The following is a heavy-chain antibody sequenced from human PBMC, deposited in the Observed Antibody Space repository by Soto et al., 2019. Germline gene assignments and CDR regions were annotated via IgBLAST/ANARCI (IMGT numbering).Heavy chain of an antibody. CDR1: GDTFTTYG. J-gene: IGHJ4*02. D-gene: IGHD2-2*01. CDR2: ISGYNGNR. CDR3: GREYCRSVRCYGGVY. Sequence: QVQLVQSGAEVKKPGASVKVSCEGSGDTFTTYGISWVRQATGQGLEWMGWISGYNGNRNYAQKFQGRVTMTTDTSTSTDYMELRSLTADDTAVYYCGREYCRSVRCYGGVYGGQGPLVTVSS. V-gene: IGHV1-18*01.